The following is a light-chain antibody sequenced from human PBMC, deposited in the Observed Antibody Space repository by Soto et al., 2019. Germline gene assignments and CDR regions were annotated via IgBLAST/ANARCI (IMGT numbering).Light chain of an antibody. CDR3: QQYGSSSYT. Sequence: EIVLTQSPGTLSLSPGERATLSCRASQSISSSYLAWYQQRTGQAPRLLIYSTSSRATCIPDRFSGSGSGTDFTLTISRLEPEDFAVYYCQQYGSSSYTVGQGTQLEIK. CDR1: QSISSSY. CDR2: STS. V-gene: IGKV3-20*01. J-gene: IGKJ2*01.